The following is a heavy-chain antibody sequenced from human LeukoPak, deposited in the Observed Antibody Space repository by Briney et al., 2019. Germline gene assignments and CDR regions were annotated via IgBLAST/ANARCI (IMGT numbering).Heavy chain of an antibody. CDR1: GFTFSSYA. V-gene: IGHV3-30-3*01. Sequence: SLXLSCAASGFTFSSYAMHWVRQAPGKGLEWVAVISYDGSNKYYADSVKGRFTISRDNSKNSLYLQMNSLRAEDTAVYYCARDPLGVGASWMQDAFDMWGQGTMVTVSS. D-gene: IGHD1-26*01. J-gene: IGHJ3*02. CDR2: ISYDGSNK. CDR3: ARDPLGVGASWMQDAFDM.